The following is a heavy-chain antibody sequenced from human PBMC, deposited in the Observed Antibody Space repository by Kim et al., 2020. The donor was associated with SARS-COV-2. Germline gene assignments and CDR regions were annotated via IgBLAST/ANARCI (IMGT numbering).Heavy chain of an antibody. CDR2: ISYDGSNK. CDR3: AKDPRDYDILTPPPDY. V-gene: IGHV3-30*18. J-gene: IGHJ4*02. D-gene: IGHD3-9*01. Sequence: GGSLRLSCAASGFTFSSYGMHWVRQAPGKGLEWVAVISYDGSNKYYADSVKGRFTISRDNSKNTLYLQMNSLRSEDTAVYYCAKDPRDYDILTPPPDYWGQGTLVTVSS. CDR1: GFTFSSYG.